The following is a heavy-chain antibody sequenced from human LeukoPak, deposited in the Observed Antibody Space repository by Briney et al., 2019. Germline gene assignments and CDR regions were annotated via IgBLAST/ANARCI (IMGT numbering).Heavy chain of an antibody. CDR1: GGTFSSYA. CDR3: ARWGPGGAFDY. J-gene: IGHJ4*02. D-gene: IGHD3-16*01. CDR2: ISAYNGNT. Sequence: EASVKVSCKASGGTFSSYAISWVRQAPGQGLEWMGWISAYNGNTNYAQKLQGRVTMTTDTSTSTAYMELRSLRSDDTAVYYCARWGPGGAFDYWGQGTLVTVSS. V-gene: IGHV1-18*01.